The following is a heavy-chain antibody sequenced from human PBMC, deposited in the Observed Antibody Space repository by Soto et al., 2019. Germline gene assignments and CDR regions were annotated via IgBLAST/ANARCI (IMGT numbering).Heavy chain of an antibody. D-gene: IGHD2-15*01. Sequence: QVQLVQSGAEVKKPGSSVKVSCKASGGTFSSYAISWVRQAPGQGLEWMGGINPIFGTANYAQKFQGRVTRTADESTSTDYMELSSLRSEDTAVYYCARHPGGRGYYSGMAVWGQGTTVTVSS. CDR2: INPIFGTA. CDR1: GGTFSSYA. V-gene: IGHV1-69*12. CDR3: ARHPGGRGYYSGMAV. J-gene: IGHJ6*02.